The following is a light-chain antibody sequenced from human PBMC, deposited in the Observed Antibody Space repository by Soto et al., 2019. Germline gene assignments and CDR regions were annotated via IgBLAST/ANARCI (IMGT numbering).Light chain of an antibody. CDR2: LEGSGSY. CDR3: ETCGRNNRV. CDR1: GAHSSYI. J-gene: IGLJ3*02. V-gene: IGLV4-60*03. Sequence: QSALTQSSSASASLGSSVKLTCTLSGAHSSYIIAWHQQQPGQAPRYLMKLEGSGSYTKGSGVPDRFSGSSSGAARYLTIPHLQAEDEADYSSETCGRNNRVFGGGTKVTVL.